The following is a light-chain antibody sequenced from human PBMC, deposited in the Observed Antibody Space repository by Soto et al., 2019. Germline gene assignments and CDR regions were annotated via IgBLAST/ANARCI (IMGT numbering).Light chain of an antibody. CDR2: GVS. J-gene: IGLJ1*01. CDR3: GSYTTRSTYV. V-gene: IGLV2-14*03. CDR1: SSDVGGFDY. Sequence: GTSSDVGGFDYVSWYQHHPGKAPKLMIYGVSSRPSGVSNRFSGSKSGSTASLTISGLQAEDEADYYCGSYTTRSTYVFGTGTKVTVL.